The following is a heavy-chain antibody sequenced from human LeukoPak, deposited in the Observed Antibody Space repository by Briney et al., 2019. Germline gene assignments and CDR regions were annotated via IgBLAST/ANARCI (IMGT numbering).Heavy chain of an antibody. J-gene: IGHJ4*02. D-gene: IGHD3-22*01. CDR2: FTGSGGNT. Sequence: PGGSLRLSCAASGFTFSSHAMSWVRQAPGKGLEWVAGFTGSGGNTFYAESVKGRVTISRDNSENTLYLQMSSLRAEDTAVYYCANASTVYSYFDCWGQGTLVTVSS. V-gene: IGHV3-23*01. CDR1: GFTFSSHA. CDR3: ANASTVYSYFDC.